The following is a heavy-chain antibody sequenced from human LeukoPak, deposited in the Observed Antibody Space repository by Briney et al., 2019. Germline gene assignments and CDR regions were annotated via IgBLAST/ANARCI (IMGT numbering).Heavy chain of an antibody. J-gene: IGHJ4*02. CDR3: ARALYSSWYSDY. V-gene: IGHV4-4*02. D-gene: IGHD6-13*01. CDR1: GGSISSSNW. CDR2: IYHSGST. Sequence: SETLSLTCAVSGGSISSSNWWSWVRQPPGKGLEWIGEIYHSGSTNYNPSLQSRVTISVDKSKNQFSLKLSSVTAADTAVYYCARALYSSWYSDYWGQGTLVTVSS.